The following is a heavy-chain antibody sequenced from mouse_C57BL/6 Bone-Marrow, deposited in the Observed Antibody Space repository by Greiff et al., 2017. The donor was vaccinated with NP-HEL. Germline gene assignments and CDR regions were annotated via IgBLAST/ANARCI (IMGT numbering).Heavy chain of an antibody. Sequence: EVQGVESGGGLVQPGGSLKLSCAASGFTFSDYYMYWVRQTPEKRLEWVAYISNGGGSTYYPDTVKGRFTISRDNAKNTLYLQMSRLKSEDTAMYYCARRGGLLRSGDAMDYWGQGTSVTVSS. V-gene: IGHV5-12*01. CDR2: ISNGGGST. CDR1: GFTFSDYY. CDR3: ARRGGLLRSGDAMDY. D-gene: IGHD1-1*01. J-gene: IGHJ4*01.